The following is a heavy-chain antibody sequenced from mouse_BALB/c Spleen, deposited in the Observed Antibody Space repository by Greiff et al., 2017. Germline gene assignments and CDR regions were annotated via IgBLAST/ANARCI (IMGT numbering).Heavy chain of an antibody. CDR3: ERDYMDY. J-gene: IGHJ4*01. CDR2: IRNKANGYTT. Sequence: EVKLMESGGGLVQPGGSLRLSCATSGFTFTDYYMSWVRQPPGKALEWLGFIRNKANGYTTEYSASVKGRFTISRDKSQSILYLQMNTLRAEDSATYYCERDYMDYWGQGTSVTVSS. CDR1: GFTFTDYY. V-gene: IGHV7-3*02.